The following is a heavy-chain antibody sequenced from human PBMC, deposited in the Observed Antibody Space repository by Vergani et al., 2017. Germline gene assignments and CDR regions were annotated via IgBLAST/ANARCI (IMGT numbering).Heavy chain of an antibody. D-gene: IGHD1-14*01. V-gene: IGHV3-33*01. CDR2: TWYDGNNK. Sequence: QVQLVESGGGVVQPGSSLRLSCAASGFTFNQYGMHWVRQAPGKGLEWVAVTWYDGNNKQYAHSVKGRFTISRDNSKSTMYLQMNSLRYEDTGVYYCARDLRLLYNRFDPWGRGTLVTVSS. J-gene: IGHJ5*02. CDR1: GFTFNQYG. CDR3: ARDLRLLYNRFDP.